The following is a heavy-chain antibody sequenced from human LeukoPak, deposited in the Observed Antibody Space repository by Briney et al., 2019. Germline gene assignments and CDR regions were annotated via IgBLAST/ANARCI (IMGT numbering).Heavy chain of an antibody. CDR1: GFTFSSYW. Sequence: PGGSLRLSCAASGFTFSSYWMSWVRQAPGKGLEWVANIKQDGSEKYYVDSVKGRFTISRDNAKNSLYLQMNSLRAEDTAVYYCARVPLGWNYGVDYWGQETLVTVSS. CDR3: ARVPLGWNYGVDY. V-gene: IGHV3-7*01. CDR2: IKQDGSEK. J-gene: IGHJ4*02. D-gene: IGHD1-7*01.